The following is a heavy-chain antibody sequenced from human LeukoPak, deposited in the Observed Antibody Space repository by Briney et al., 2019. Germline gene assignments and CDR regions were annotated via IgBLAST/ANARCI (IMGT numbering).Heavy chain of an antibody. J-gene: IGHJ4*02. V-gene: IGHV1-18*01. Sequence: GASVKVSCKASGYTFTSYGISWVRQAPGQGLEWMGWISAYNGNTNYAQKFQGRVTMTRETSISTAYMELSRLRSDDTAVYYCASQYTKQLVHMDYWGQGTLVTVSS. D-gene: IGHD6-6*01. CDR1: GYTFTSYG. CDR2: ISAYNGNT. CDR3: ASQYTKQLVHMDY.